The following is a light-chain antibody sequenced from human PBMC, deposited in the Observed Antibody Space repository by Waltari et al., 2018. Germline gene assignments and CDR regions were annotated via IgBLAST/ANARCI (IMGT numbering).Light chain of an antibody. Sequence: DIVMTQSPDSLSVSLGDRATHNSRSTQNPLYNSNNKNYLAWYQQRPGLPPTLFFYWASTRESGVPDRFSGSGSGTNFTRIISDLQAEDAAVYYCQQYFNTPFTFGPGTRVEI. CDR1: QNPLYNSNNKNY. V-gene: IGKV4-1*01. CDR2: WAS. J-gene: IGKJ3*01. CDR3: QQYFNTPFT.